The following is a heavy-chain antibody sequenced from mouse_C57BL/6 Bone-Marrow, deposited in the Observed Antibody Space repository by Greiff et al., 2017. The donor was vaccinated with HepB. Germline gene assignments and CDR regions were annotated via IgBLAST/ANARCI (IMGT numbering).Heavy chain of an antibody. CDR3: VRHSKRAMDY. CDR1: GFSFNTYA. CDR2: IRSKSNNYAT. D-gene: IGHD2-5*01. Sequence: EVKVVESGGGLVQPKGSLKLSCAASGFSFNTYAMNWVRQAPGKGLEWVARIRSKSNNYATYYADSVKDRFTISRDDSESMLYLQMNNLKTEDTAMYYCVRHSKRAMDYWGQGTSVTVSS. V-gene: IGHV10-1*01. J-gene: IGHJ4*01.